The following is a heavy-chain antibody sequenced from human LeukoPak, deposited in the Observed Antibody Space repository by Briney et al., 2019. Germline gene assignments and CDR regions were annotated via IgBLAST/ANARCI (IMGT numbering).Heavy chain of an antibody. CDR3: ARDPPGYCSSTSCPFDY. D-gene: IGHD2-2*01. CDR2: ISAYNGNT. J-gene: IGHJ4*02. V-gene: IGHV1-18*01. CDR1: GYTFTSYG. Sequence: ASVKVSCKASGYTFTSYGISWVRQAPGQGLEWMGWISAYNGNTNYAQKLQGRVTMTTDTSTSTAYMELRSLRSDDTAVYYCARDPPGYCSSTSCPFDYWGQGTLVTVSS.